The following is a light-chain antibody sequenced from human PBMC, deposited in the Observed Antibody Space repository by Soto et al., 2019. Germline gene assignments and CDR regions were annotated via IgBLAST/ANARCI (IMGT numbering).Light chain of an antibody. CDR3: QQYSTWPRT. J-gene: IGKJ1*01. Sequence: ETVMTQFQATLSVSPGDRVTLSCRASQGVSSDVAWYQQKPGQSPRLLIFGASTRAPSIPARFTGSRSGTEFSLTISSLKSEDFAVYYCQQYSTWPRTFGHGTKVESK. CDR2: GAS. V-gene: IGKV3-15*01. CDR1: QGVSSD.